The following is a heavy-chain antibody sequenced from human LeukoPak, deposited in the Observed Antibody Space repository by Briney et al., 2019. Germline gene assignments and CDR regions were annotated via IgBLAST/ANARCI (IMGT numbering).Heavy chain of an antibody. CDR2: ISSSSSYI. D-gene: IGHD1-26*01. V-gene: IGHV3-21*01. CDR1: GFTFSSYS. CDR3: ARSYSGSYWGDFDY. Sequence: GGSLRLSCAASGFTFSSYSMNWVRQAPGKGLEWVSSISSSSSYIYYADSVKGRFTISRDNVKNSLYLQMNSLRAEDTAVYYCARSYSGSYWGDFDYWGQGTLVTVSS. J-gene: IGHJ4*02.